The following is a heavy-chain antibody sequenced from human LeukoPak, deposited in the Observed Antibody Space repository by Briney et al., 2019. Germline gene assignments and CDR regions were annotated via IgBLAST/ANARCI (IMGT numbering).Heavy chain of an antibody. V-gene: IGHV3-7*01. CDR2: IKQDGSEK. Sequence: PGGSLRLSCAASGFTFSSYWMHWVRQAPGKGLEWVANIKQDGSEKHYVDSVKGRFTISRDNAKNSLFLQMNSLRAEDTAVYFCARVKQQLVRLLGRDTTYYYYYYMDVWGKGTTVTVSS. CDR1: GFTFSSYW. CDR3: ARVKQQLVRLLGRDTTYYYYYYMDV. J-gene: IGHJ6*03. D-gene: IGHD6-13*01.